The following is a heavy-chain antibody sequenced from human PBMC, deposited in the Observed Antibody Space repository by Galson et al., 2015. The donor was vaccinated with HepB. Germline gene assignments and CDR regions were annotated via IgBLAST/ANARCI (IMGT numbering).Heavy chain of an antibody. V-gene: IGHV3-11*06. D-gene: IGHD4-17*01. J-gene: IGHJ4*02. CDR3: ASGSLYGDYGDY. CDR2: ISSSSSYT. Sequence: SLRLSCAASGFTFSDYYMSWIRQAPGKGLEWVSYISSSSSYTNYADSVKGRFTISRDNAKNSLYLQMNSLRAEDTAVYYCASGSLYGDYGDYWGQGTLVTVSS. CDR1: GFTFSDYY.